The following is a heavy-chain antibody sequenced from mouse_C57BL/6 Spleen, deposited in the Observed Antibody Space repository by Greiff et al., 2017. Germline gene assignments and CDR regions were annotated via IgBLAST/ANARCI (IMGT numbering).Heavy chain of an antibody. J-gene: IGHJ1*03. CDR3: ASSGYWYFDV. D-gene: IGHD4-1*01. Sequence: EVKVVESGGGLVKPGGSLKLSCAASGFTFSSYAMSWVRQTPEKRLEWVATISDGGSYTYYPDNVKGRFTISRDNAKNNLYLQMSHLKSEDTAMYYCASSGYWYFDVWGTGTTVTVSS. CDR2: ISDGGSYT. V-gene: IGHV5-4*03. CDR1: GFTFSSYA.